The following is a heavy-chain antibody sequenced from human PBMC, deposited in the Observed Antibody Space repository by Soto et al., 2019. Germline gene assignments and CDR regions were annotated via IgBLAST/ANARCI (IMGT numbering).Heavy chain of an antibody. CDR2: IKPDGSEQ. V-gene: IGHV3-7*01. CDR1: EFSFDKYY. D-gene: IGHD1-20*01. Sequence: WWSLRLSCAASEFSFDKYYMTWVRKAPGKGPEWVANIKPDGSEQYYVDSVKGRFTISRDNANNSLYLQMNSLRAEDTAVYFCARGNWNYYYGFDVWGQGTTVTVSS. CDR3: ARGNWNYYYGFDV. J-gene: IGHJ6*02.